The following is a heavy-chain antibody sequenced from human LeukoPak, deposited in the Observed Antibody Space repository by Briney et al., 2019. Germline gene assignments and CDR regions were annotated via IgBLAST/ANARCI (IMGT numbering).Heavy chain of an antibody. D-gene: IGHD6-6*01. CDR1: GYTLTELS. J-gene: IGHJ6*03. Sequence: ASLKVSCKVSGYTLTELSMRWVRQAPGKGLEWRGGFDPEDGETIYAQKFQGRVTMTEDTSTDTAYMELSSLRSEDTAVYYCATDRASSSIAARRYYYYMDVWGKGTTVTVSS. V-gene: IGHV1-24*01. CDR2: FDPEDGET. CDR3: ATDRASSSIAARRYYYYMDV.